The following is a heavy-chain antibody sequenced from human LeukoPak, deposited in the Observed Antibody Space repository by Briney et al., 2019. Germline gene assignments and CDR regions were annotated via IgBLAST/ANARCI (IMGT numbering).Heavy chain of an antibody. V-gene: IGHV1-18*04. CDR2: IRAYNGNT. Sequence: GASVNVSFKASGYTFTRYGISWVRQAPGQGLDWMGRIRAYNGNTNYAQKLQGRVTMTTDTATSTAYMELRSLRFDDTAVYYCARDLGGYDILTGYLGNWFDPWGQGTLVTVSS. CDR3: ARDLGGYDILTGYLGNWFDP. D-gene: IGHD3-9*01. CDR1: GYTFTRYG. J-gene: IGHJ5*02.